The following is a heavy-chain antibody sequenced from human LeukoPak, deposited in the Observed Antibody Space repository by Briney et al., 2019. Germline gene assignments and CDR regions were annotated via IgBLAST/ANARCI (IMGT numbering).Heavy chain of an antibody. V-gene: IGHV4-39*01. Sequence: PSETLSLTCTVSGGSISSSSYYWGWIRQPPGKGLEWIGSIYYSGSTYYNPSLKSRVTISVDTSKNQFSLKLSSVTAADTAVYYCASPSHIVGATDYWGQGTLVTVSS. D-gene: IGHD1-26*01. CDR1: GGSISSSSYY. J-gene: IGHJ4*02. CDR2: IYYSGST. CDR3: ASPSHIVGATDY.